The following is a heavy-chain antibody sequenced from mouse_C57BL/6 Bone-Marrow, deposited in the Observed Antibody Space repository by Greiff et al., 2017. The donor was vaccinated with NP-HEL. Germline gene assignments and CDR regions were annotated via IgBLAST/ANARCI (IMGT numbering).Heavy chain of an antibody. CDR3: APYYYGSSYVGDYAMDY. J-gene: IGHJ4*01. CDR2: INPCIGDT. D-gene: IGHD1-1*01. Sequence: EVQLQQSGPELVKPGASVKISCKASGYSFTGYFMNWVMQSHGKSLEWIGRINPCIGDTFYNQKFKGKATLTVDKSSSTANMERRSLTSEDAAVSYCAPYYYGSSYVGDYAMDYWGQGTSVTVSS. V-gene: IGHV1-20*01. CDR1: GYSFTGYF.